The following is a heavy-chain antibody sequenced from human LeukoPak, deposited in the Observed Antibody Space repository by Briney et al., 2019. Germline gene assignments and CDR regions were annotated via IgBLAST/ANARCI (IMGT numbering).Heavy chain of an antibody. V-gene: IGHV3-23*01. CDR3: AKDLFYYDSSGYYSDY. D-gene: IGHD3-22*01. CDR2: ISGSGGST. CDR1: GFTFSTYG. Sequence: PGGSLRLSCAASGFTFSTYGKAWVRQVPGNRLEWVSAISGSGGSTYYADSVKGRFTISRDNSKNTLYLQMNSLRAEDTAVYYCAKDLFYYDSSGYYSDYWGQGTLVTVSS. J-gene: IGHJ4*02.